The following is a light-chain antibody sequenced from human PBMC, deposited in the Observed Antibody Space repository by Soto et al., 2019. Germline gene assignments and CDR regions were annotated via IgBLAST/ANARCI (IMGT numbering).Light chain of an antibody. CDR3: CSFAGSDTYV. V-gene: IGLV2-23*01. CDR1: SSDVGSSNP. J-gene: IGLJ1*01. Sequence: QSALTQPASVSGSPGQSITISCAGTSSDVGSSNPVSWYQQHPGKAPKVMIYEGSERPSGVSNRFSGSKSGNTASLTISGLQAEDEADYYCCSFAGSDTYVFGPGTKLTVL. CDR2: EGS.